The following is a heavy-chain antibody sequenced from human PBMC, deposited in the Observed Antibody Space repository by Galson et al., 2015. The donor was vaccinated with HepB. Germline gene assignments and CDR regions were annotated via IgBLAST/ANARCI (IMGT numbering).Heavy chain of an antibody. V-gene: IGHV4-31*03. J-gene: IGHJ4*02. Sequence: LSLTCTVSGGSISSGGYYWSWIRQHPGKGLEWIGYIYYSGSTYYNPSLKSRVTISVDTSKNQFSLKLSSVTAADTAVYYCASSYCGGDCPPAYYFDYWGQGTLVTVSS. CDR3: ASSYCGGDCPPAYYFDY. D-gene: IGHD2-21*01. CDR2: IYYSGST. CDR1: GGSISSGGYY.